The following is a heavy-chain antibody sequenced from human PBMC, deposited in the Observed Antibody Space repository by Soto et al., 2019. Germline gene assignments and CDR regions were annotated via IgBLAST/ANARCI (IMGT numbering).Heavy chain of an antibody. J-gene: IGHJ5*02. CDR3: AKSHVRAVAHNWFDP. D-gene: IGHD6-19*01. CDR1: GFTFSSYA. V-gene: IGHV3-23*01. CDR2: ISGSGGST. Sequence: GSLRLSCAASGFTFSSYAMSWVRQAPGKGLEWVSAISGSGGSTYYADSVKGRFTISRDNSKNTLYLQMNSLRAEDTAVYYCAKSHVRAVAHNWFDPWGQGTLVTVSS.